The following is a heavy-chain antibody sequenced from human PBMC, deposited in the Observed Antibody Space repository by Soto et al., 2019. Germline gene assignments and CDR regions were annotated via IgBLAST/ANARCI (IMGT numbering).Heavy chain of an antibody. Sequence: QVQLVQSGAEVKNPGASVKVSCKASGYTFSRYGITWLRQAPGQGLEWMGWISAKNGNTHYAQKLQGRVTMTTDTSTSTAYMEWRSLRSADTAVYYCARDVDVGTRPTGDWFDAWAREPWSPSPQ. CDR2: ISAKNGNT. J-gene: IGHJ5*02. CDR3: ARDVDVGTRPTGDWFDA. CDR1: GYTFSRYG. D-gene: IGHD1-7*01. V-gene: IGHV1-18*01.